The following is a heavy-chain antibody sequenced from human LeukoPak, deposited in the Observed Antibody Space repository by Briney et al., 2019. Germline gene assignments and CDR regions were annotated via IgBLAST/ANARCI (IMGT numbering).Heavy chain of an antibody. V-gene: IGHV3-48*03. D-gene: IGHD6-19*01. J-gene: IGHJ4*02. CDR1: GITFSSYE. CDR2: VSSSGSTI. CDR3: ARSGAVAGTTDY. Sequence: SGGSLRLSCAASGITFSSYEMNWVRQAPGKGLEWVSYVSSSGSTIYYADSVKGRFTISRDNAKNSLYLQMNSLRAEDTAVYYCARSGAVAGTTDYWGQGTLVTVSS.